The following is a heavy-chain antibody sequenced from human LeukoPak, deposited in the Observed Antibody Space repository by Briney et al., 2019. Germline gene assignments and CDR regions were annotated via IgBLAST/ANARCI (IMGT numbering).Heavy chain of an antibody. CDR1: GFTFGSYW. CDR3: AREIYGIDS. Sequence: GGSLRLSCAASGFTFGSYWLSWVRQAPGKGVEWVANINQDGSKKNYVDSVKGRFTPSRDNAKNSVYLQMDSLRAGDTAVYYCAREIYGIDSWGQGTPVAVSS. V-gene: IGHV3-7*01. J-gene: IGHJ4*02. D-gene: IGHD4-17*01. CDR2: INQDGSKK.